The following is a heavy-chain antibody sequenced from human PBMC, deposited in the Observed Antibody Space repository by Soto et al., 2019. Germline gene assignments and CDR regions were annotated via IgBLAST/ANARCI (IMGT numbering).Heavy chain of an antibody. V-gene: IGHV4-31*03. CDR3: ARVVSGSYFDC. CDR2: ISYSGTT. D-gene: IGHD1-26*01. J-gene: IGHJ4*02. CDR1: GGPISTGGHF. Sequence: QVQLEESGPGLVKASQTLSLTCTVSGGPISTGGHFWSWIRQHPKKGLEWIGYISYSGTTHYNASRKRRATVSVDTSKNQFSLKLTSVTAADTAVYYCARVVSGSYFDCWGQGTLVTVSS.